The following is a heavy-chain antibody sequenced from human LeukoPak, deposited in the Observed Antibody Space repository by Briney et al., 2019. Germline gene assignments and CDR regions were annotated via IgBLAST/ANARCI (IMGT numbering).Heavy chain of an antibody. CDR3: AREGEGEANYYYMDV. CDR2: IFYNGNT. CDR1: GGSISPYY. D-gene: IGHD3-10*01. J-gene: IGHJ6*03. V-gene: IGHV4-59*01. Sequence: SQTLSLTCTVSGGSISPYYWSWIRQPPGKGLEWIAYIFYNGNTNYNPSLKSRVTISLDTSKKQFSLKLGSVTAADTAVYYCAREGEGEANYYYMDVWGKGTTVTVSS.